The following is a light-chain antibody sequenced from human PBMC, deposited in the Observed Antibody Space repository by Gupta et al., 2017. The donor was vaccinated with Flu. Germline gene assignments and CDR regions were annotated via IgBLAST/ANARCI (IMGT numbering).Light chain of an antibody. V-gene: IGKV1-5*03. CDR2: NAS. CDR1: QSTSSR. J-gene: IGKJ4*02. CDR3: QEYNTGLCT. Sequence: PSTLSVSAGDRLTLSCRASQSTSSRLAWFQQKPGQAPKLLIYNASSGESGIPSRFSGSGSGTEFTLTISSLRSDDFAIYYCQEYNTGLCTFGEGTKVEIK.